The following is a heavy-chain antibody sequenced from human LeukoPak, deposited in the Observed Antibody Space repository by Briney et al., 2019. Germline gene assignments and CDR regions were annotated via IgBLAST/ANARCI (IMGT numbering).Heavy chain of an antibody. CDR2: IYYSGST. CDR3: ARDRSIAAAGKYYYYYYGMDA. Sequence: SETLSLTCTVSGGSISSYYWSWIRQPPGKRLEWIGHIYYSGSTNYNPSLKSRVTISVDTSKNQFSLKLSSVTAADTAVYYCARDRSIAAAGKYYYYYYGMDAWGQGTTVTVSS. CDR1: GGSISSYY. D-gene: IGHD6-13*01. V-gene: IGHV4-59*01. J-gene: IGHJ6*02.